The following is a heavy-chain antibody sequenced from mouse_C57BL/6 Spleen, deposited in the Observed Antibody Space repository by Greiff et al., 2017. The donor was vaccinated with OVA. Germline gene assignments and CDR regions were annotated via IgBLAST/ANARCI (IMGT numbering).Heavy chain of an antibody. D-gene: IGHD4-1*01. Sequence: EVKLMESGGGLVQPGGSLSLSCAASGFTFTDYYMSWVRQPPGKALEWLGFIRNKANGYTTEYSASVKGRFTISRDNSQSILYLQMNALRAEDSATYYCARRGNWDRAMDYWGQGTSVTVSS. CDR3: ARRGNWDRAMDY. J-gene: IGHJ4*01. V-gene: IGHV7-3*01. CDR1: GFTFTDYY. CDR2: IRNKANGYTT.